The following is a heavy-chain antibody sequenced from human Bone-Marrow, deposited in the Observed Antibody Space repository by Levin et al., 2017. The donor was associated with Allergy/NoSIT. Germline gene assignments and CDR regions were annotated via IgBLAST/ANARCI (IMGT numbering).Heavy chain of an antibody. CDR1: GGSISSSSYY. D-gene: IGHD3-9*01. J-gene: IGHJ5*02. V-gene: IGHV4-39*07. Sequence: PSQTLSLTCTVSGGSISSSSYYWGWIRQPPGKGLEWIGSIYYSGSTYYNPSLKSRVTISVDTSKNQFSLKLSSVTAADTAVYYCARLRYFDGDLYNWFDPWGQGTLVTVSS. CDR2: IYYSGST. CDR3: ARLRYFDGDLYNWFDP.